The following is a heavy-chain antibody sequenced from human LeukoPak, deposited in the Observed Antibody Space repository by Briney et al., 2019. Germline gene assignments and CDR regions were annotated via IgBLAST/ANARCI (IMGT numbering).Heavy chain of an antibody. D-gene: IGHD3-22*01. Sequence: PSETLSLTCAVSGYSISSGYYWGWIRQPPGKGLEWIGSIYHSGSTYYNPSLKSRVTISVDTSKNQFSLKLSSVTAEDTAVYYCARSNAVPMVVVNPFDYWGQGTLVTVSS. V-gene: IGHV4-38-2*01. CDR3: ARSNAVPMVVVNPFDY. CDR2: IYHSGST. J-gene: IGHJ4*02. CDR1: GYSISSGYY.